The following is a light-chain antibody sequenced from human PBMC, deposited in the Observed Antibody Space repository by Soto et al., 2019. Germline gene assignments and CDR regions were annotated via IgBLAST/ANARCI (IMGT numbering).Light chain of an antibody. CDR1: NIGSES. V-gene: IGLV3-21*02. J-gene: IGLJ2*01. CDR2: DDS. CDR3: QVWDSGSNHVV. Sequence: SYELTQPPSVSVAPGQTASLTCGGNNIGSESVHWYQQQPGQAPVLVVYDDSDRPSGIPERFSGSNSGNTATLTITRVEAGDGADYFCQVWDSGSNHVVFGGGTKLTVL.